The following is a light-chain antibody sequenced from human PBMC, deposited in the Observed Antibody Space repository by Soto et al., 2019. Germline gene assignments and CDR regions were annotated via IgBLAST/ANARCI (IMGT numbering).Light chain of an antibody. J-gene: IGKJ3*01. CDR2: GAS. CDR3: QQFDNLPPFT. V-gene: IGKV3-20*01. Sequence: EIVLTQSPGTLSLSPGERATLSCRASQSVSSSYLAWYQQKPGQAPRLLIYGASSRATGIPDRFSGSGSGTDFTLTISRLEPEDFAVYYCQQFDNLPPFTFGPGTKVNI. CDR1: QSVSSSY.